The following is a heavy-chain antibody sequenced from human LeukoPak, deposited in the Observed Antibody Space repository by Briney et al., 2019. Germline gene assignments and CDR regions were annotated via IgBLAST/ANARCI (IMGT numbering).Heavy chain of an antibody. CDR2: ISWNGGRT. CDR1: GFTFDDYT. D-gene: IGHD3-22*01. Sequence: GGSLRLSCAASGFTFDDYTMHWVRQAPGKGLEWVSLISWNGGRTHYGDSVKGGFTISRDNSKNSLYLQINNLRTEDTALYYCAKDWNDGSGYILDYWGQGTLVTVSS. CDR3: AKDWNDGSGYILDY. V-gene: IGHV3-43*01. J-gene: IGHJ4*02.